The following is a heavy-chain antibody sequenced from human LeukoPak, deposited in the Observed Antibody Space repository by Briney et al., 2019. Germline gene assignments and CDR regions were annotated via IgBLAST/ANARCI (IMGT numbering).Heavy chain of an antibody. V-gene: IGHV3-23*01. CDR3: ARDPGVVAFHYLDY. D-gene: IGHD3-3*01. J-gene: IGHJ4*02. Sequence: PGGSLRLSCAASGFTFSSHAMAWVRQAPGKGLEWVSSIGGRSTSTYADSVKGRFTISRDNSKNTVYLQMNNLRADDTAVYYCARDPGVVAFHYLDYWGREPWSPSPQ. CDR1: GFTFSSHA. CDR2: IGGRSTST.